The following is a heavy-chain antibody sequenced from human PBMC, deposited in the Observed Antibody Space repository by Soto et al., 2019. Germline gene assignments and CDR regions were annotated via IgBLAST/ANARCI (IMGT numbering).Heavy chain of an antibody. J-gene: IGHJ6*02. V-gene: IGHV1-2*04. CDR3: ARETLGYCSGGSCYYYYGMDV. Sequence: GASVKVSCKASGYTFTGYYMHWVRQAPGQGLEWMGWINPNSGGTNYAQKFQGWVTMTRDTSISTAYMELSRLRSDDTAVYYCARETLGYCSGGSCYYYYGMDVWGQGTTVTVSS. CDR2: INPNSGGT. CDR1: GYTFTGYY. D-gene: IGHD2-15*01.